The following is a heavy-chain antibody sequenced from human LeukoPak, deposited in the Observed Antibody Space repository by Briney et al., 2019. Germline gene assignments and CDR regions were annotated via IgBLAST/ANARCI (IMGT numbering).Heavy chain of an antibody. CDR3: AKGRGTDYYYYGMDV. CDR2: ISWSSGSI. Sequence: PGRSLRLSCAASGFTFDDYAMHWVRQAPGKGLEWVSGISWSSGSIGYADSVKGRFTISRDNAKKSLYLQTNSLRDEDTALYYCAKGRGTDYYYYGMDVWGQGTTVTVSS. D-gene: IGHD1-1*01. J-gene: IGHJ6*02. V-gene: IGHV3-9*01. CDR1: GFTFDDYA.